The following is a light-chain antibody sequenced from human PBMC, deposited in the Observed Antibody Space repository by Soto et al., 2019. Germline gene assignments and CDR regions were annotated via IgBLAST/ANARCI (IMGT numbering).Light chain of an antibody. CDR1: QTVRNNY. CDR2: DAS. V-gene: IGKV3-20*01. CDR3: QQFSSYPLT. Sequence: EFVLTQSPGTLSWSPGERATLSCRASQTVRNNYVAWYQQKPGQAPRLLIYDASSRATGIPDRFSGGGSGTDFTLTISRLEPEDFAVYYCQQFSSYPLTFGGGTKVDIK. J-gene: IGKJ4*01.